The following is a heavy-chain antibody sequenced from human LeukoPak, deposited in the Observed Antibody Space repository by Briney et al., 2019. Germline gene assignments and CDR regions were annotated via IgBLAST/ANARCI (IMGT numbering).Heavy chain of an antibody. Sequence: ASVKVSCKASGYTFTSYDINWVRQATGQGLEGMGWMNPNSGNTGYAQKFQGRVTMTRNTSISTAYMELSSLRSEDTAVYYCARGSYYYDSSGYYPGGYNWFDPWGQGTLVTVSS. V-gene: IGHV1-8*01. CDR2: MNPNSGNT. CDR3: ARGSYYYDSSGYYPGGYNWFDP. J-gene: IGHJ5*02. D-gene: IGHD3-22*01. CDR1: GYTFTSYD.